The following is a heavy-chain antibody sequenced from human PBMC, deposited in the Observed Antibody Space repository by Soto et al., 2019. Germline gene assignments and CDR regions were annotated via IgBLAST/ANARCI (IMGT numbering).Heavy chain of an antibody. CDR3: ARIADCSTTSCSCPSRFYIRGYYYYYGLDV. D-gene: IGHD2-2*01. J-gene: IGHJ6*02. CDR1: GYTFTGYY. CDR2: INPNSGGT. Sequence: SVKVSCEASGYTFTGYYMHWVRQAPGQGHEWMRWINPNSGGTNYAQKFQDWVTMTRDTSISTAYMELSSLRSDDTAVYYCARIADCSTTSCSCPSRFYIRGYYYYYGLDVWGQGTMVTVSS. V-gene: IGHV1-2*04.